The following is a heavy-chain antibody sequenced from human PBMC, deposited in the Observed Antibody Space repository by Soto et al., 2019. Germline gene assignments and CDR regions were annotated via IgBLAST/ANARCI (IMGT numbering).Heavy chain of an antibody. CDR3: ARAGGYSYGFYWSDYYYYYMDV. CDR2: ISAYNGNT. D-gene: IGHD5-18*01. J-gene: IGHJ6*03. V-gene: IGHV1-18*01. CDR1: GYTFTSYG. Sequence: QVQLVQSGAEVKKPGASVKVSCKASGYTFTSYGISWVREAPGQGLEWMGWISAYNGNTNYAQKLQGRVTMTTDTSTSTAYMELRSLRSDDTAVYYCARAGGYSYGFYWSDYYYYYMDVWGKGTTVTVSS.